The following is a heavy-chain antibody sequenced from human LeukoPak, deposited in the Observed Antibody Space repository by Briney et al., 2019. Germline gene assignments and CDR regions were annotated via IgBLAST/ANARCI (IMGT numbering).Heavy chain of an antibody. Sequence: PGGSLRLSCATSGFIFSNYAMTWVRQAPGKGPEWVSTVSGGGANTYYADSVKGRFAISRDNSKNTLYLQMNSLRAEDTAVYYCAKGASRLYDNSGYYPFLYDYWGQGTLVSVSS. CDR1: GFIFSNYA. CDR3: AKGASRLYDNSGYYPFLYDY. J-gene: IGHJ4*02. V-gene: IGHV3-23*01. D-gene: IGHD3-22*01. CDR2: VSGGGANT.